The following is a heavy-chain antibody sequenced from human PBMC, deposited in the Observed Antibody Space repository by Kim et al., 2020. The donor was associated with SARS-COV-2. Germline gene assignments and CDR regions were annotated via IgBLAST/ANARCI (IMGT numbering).Heavy chain of an antibody. Sequence: ASVKVSCKASGYTFTSYGISWVRQAPGQGLEWMGWISAYNGNTNYAQKLQGRVTMTTDTSTSTAYMELRSLRADDTAVYYCARWRRFNMVRGVTLELSGWLDHWGQRTLVTASS. V-gene: IGHV1-18*01. J-gene: IGHJ5*02. CDR2: ISAYNGNT. CDR1: GYTFTSYG. CDR3: ARWRRFNMVRGVTLELSGWLDH. D-gene: IGHD3-10*01.